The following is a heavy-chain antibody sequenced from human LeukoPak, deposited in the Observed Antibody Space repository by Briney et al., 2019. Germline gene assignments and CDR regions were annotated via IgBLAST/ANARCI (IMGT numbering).Heavy chain of an antibody. D-gene: IGHD3-22*01. J-gene: IGHJ4*02. V-gene: IGHV1-2*02. CDR3: ARELNYDSSGYYFDY. CDR2: INPNSGGT. Sequence: ASVKVSCQASGYTFTVYFMHGVGQAPGQGLEWMGWINPNSGGTNYAQKFQGRVTMTRDTSISTAYMELSRRRSDDTAVYYCARELNYDSSGYYFDYWGQGTLVTVSS. CDR1: GYTFTVYF.